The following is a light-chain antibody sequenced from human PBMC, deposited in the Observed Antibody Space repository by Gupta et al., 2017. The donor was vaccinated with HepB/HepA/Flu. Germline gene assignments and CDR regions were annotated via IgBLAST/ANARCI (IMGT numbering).Light chain of an antibody. Sequence: QSALTQPRSVSGSPGQSVTISCTGTSSDVANYHYVSWYQQHPGKAPKLIIYDVIKRPSGVPDRFSGSKSGNTASLTSSVLQAEDEADYYCCSYAGRYTYVFGNGTKVTVL. CDR1: SSDVANYHY. J-gene: IGLJ1*01. CDR2: DVI. CDR3: CSYAGRYTYV. V-gene: IGLV2-11*01.